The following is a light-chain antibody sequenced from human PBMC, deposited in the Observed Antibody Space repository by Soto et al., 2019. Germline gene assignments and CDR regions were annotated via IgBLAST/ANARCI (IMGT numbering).Light chain of an antibody. J-gene: IGLJ1*01. CDR2: EVF. Sequence: QSVLTQPASVSGSPGQSITLSCTGTNSDVGSSNLVSWYQHHPGKAPKLIIYEVFKRPSGVSNRFSGSKSGNTASLTISGLQAEDEADYYCSSYTSSSTYVFGTGTKVTVL. CDR3: SSYTSSSTYV. V-gene: IGLV2-14*02. CDR1: NSDVGSSNL.